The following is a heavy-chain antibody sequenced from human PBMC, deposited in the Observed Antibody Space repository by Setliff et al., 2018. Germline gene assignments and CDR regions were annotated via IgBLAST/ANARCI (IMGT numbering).Heavy chain of an antibody. D-gene: IGHD3-16*01. CDR1: GYTFTTYA. CDR3: ARANRFGTALYKGYYYLDV. V-gene: IGHV7-4-1*02. J-gene: IGHJ6*03. Sequence: ASVKVSCKTSGYTFTTYAISWMRQAPGQGLEWMGWINTNTGNPSYAQDFTGRFVFSLDTSVSTAYRQISSLKAEDTAVYYCARANRFGTALYKGYYYLDVWGKGTTVTVSS. CDR2: INTNTGNP.